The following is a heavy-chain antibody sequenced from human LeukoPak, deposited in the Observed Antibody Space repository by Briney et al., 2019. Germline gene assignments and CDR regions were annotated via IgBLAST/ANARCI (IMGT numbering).Heavy chain of an antibody. Sequence: GGSLRLSCAASGFTFSSYAMSWVRQAPGKGLEWVSVISGSGGSTYYADSVKGRFTISRDNSKNTLYLQMNSLRAEDTAVYYCAKALADILTGYSFWGQGTLVTVSS. D-gene: IGHD3-9*01. CDR1: GFTFSSYA. J-gene: IGHJ4*02. CDR2: ISGSGGST. V-gene: IGHV3-23*01. CDR3: AKALADILTGYSF.